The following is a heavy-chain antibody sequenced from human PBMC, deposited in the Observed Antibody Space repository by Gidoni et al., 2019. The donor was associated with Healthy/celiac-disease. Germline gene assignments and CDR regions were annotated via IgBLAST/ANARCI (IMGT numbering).Heavy chain of an antibody. V-gene: IGHV1-69*01. J-gene: IGHJ2*01. CDR3: ARDPFQGTYWYFDL. D-gene: IGHD1-1*01. CDR1: GGTFSSYA. Sequence: QVQLVQSGAEVKKPGYSVKVSCKASGGTFSSYAISWVRQAPGQGLEWMGGIIPIFGTANSAQKFQGRVTITADESTSTAYMELSSLRSEDTAVYYCARDPFQGTYWYFDLWGRGTLVTVSS. CDR2: IIPIFGTA.